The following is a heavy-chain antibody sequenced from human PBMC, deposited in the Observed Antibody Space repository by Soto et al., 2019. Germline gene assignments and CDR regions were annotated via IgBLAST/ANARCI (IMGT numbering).Heavy chain of an antibody. Sequence: QAQVVQSGTEVKKPGASVKVSCKASGYTFTSYYIQWVRQAPGQGLEWVGIINPSDGDTSYAQMFQGRLTMPRDTSTSTVYMELSSLRSEDTAVYYCALASFDYWGQGTLVTVSA. CDR1: GYTFTSYY. CDR3: ALASFDY. J-gene: IGHJ4*02. CDR2: INPSDGDT. V-gene: IGHV1-46*03.